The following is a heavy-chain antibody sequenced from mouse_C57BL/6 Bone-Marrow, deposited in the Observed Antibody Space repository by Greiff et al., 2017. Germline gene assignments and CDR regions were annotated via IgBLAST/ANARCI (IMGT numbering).Heavy chain of an antibody. J-gene: IGHJ2*01. CDR2: IYPGSGST. Sequence: QVHVKQPGAELVKPGASVKMSCKASVYTFTSYWITWVKQRPGQGLEWIGDIYPGSGSTNYNEKFKSKAPLTVHTSSSTAYMQLSSLTSEDSAVYYCASANCDGDFDYWGQVTTLTVSS. V-gene: IGHV1-55*01. CDR3: ASANCDGDFDY. D-gene: IGHD4-1*01. CDR1: VYTFTSYW.